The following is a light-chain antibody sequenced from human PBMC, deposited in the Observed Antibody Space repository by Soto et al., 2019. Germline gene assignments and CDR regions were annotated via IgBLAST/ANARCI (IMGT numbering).Light chain of an antibody. CDR2: GAS. J-gene: IGKJ2*01. CDR3: QLYGGSPGYT. CDR1: QSVISSY. V-gene: IGKV3-20*01. Sequence: EIVLTQSPGTLSLSPGERATLSCRASQSVISSYLAWYQHKPGQAPRLLIFGASNRATGIPDRFSGSGSGTDFTLTISRLEPEDFAVYYCQLYGGSPGYTFGQGTKLQIK.